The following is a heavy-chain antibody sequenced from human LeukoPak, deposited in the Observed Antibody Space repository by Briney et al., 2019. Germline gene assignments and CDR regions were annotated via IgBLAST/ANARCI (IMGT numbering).Heavy chain of an antibody. V-gene: IGHV3-23*01. D-gene: IGHD6-19*01. CDR2: ISGSGGST. J-gene: IGHJ4*02. CDR1: GFTFSSYN. Sequence: GGSLRLSCAASGFTFSSYNMIWVRQAPGKGLEWVSGISGSGGSTYYADSVKGRFTISRDNSKNTLYLQMNSLRAEDTAVYYCAKDARYSSGWKSSDYWGQGTLVTVSS. CDR3: AKDARYSSGWKSSDY.